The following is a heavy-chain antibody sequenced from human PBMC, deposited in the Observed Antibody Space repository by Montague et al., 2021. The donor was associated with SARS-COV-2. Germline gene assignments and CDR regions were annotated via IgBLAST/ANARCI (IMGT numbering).Heavy chain of an antibody. V-gene: IGHV3-21*01. CDR1: GLTFSSYS. Sequence: SLRLSCAASGLTFSSYSMNWVCQAPGKGLEWVSSISRSSSYIYYADSVKGRFTISRDNAKNSLYLQMNSLRAEDTAVYFCATSYGSVVSYYYYGMDVWGQGTTVTVSS. CDR2: ISRSSSYI. D-gene: IGHD5-18*01. CDR3: ATSYGSVVSYYYYGMDV. J-gene: IGHJ6*02.